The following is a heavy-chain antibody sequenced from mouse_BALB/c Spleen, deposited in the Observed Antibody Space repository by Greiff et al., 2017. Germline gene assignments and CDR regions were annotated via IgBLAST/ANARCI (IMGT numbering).Heavy chain of an antibody. CDR3: AREVLRLGSPAMDY. CDR1: GYSITSDYA. D-gene: IGHD1-2*01. Sequence: VQLKESGPGLVKPSQSLSLTCTVTGYSITSDYAWNWIRQFPGNKLEWMGYISYSGSTSYNPSLKSRISITRDTSKNQFFLQLNSVTTEDTATYYCAREVLRLGSPAMDYWGQGTSVTVSS. CDR2: ISYSGST. V-gene: IGHV3-2*02. J-gene: IGHJ4*01.